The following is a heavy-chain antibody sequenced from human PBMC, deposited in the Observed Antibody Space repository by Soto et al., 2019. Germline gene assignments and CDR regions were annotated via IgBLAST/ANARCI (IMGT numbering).Heavy chain of an antibody. CDR3: ARDLCLGYCSGGRGMDV. D-gene: IGHD2-15*01. V-gene: IGHV1-2*04. CDR2: INPNSGGT. CDR1: GYTFTGYY. Sequence: ASVKVSCKASGYTFTGYYMHWVRQAPGQGLEWMGWINPNSGGTNYAQKFQGWVTMTRDTSISTAYMELSRLRSDDTAVYYCARDLCLGYCSGGRGMDVWGQGTTVTVSS. J-gene: IGHJ6*02.